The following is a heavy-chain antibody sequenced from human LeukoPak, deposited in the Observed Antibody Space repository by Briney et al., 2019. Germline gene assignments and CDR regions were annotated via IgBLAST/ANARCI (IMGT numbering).Heavy chain of an antibody. V-gene: IGHV4-4*07. CDR2: IYSSGST. CDR3: ARVGGNSYYYSFLDV. D-gene: IGHD4-23*01. J-gene: IGHJ6*03. CDR1: GGSIISYY. Sequence: SETLSLACTVSGGSIISYYWSWIRQPAGKGLEYIGRIYSSGSTNYNPSLKSRVTISVDKSKNQFSLTLSSVTAADTAVYYCARVGGNSYYYSFLDVWGRGTMVTVSS.